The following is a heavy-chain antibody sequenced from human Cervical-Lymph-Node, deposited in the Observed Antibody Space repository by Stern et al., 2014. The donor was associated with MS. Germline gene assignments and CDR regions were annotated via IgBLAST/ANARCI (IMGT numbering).Heavy chain of an antibody. V-gene: IGHV3-74*02. D-gene: IGHD6-19*01. J-gene: IGHJ4*02. CDR2: INSDESET. Sequence: EVQLVQSGGGLIQPGGSLRLSCAASGFTFSSYWMYWVRQAPGTGRMWVSRINSDESETTYEDSLKCRFTISRDNAKNTLYLQMNSLRAEDTAVYYCTRAFPSIGWWYSDYWGQGTLVTVSS. CDR1: GFTFSSYW. CDR3: TRAFPSIGWWYSDY.